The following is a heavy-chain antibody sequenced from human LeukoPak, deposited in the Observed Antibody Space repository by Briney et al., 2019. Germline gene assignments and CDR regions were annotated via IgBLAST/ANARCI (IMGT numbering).Heavy chain of an antibody. D-gene: IGHD5-18*01. V-gene: IGHV4-39*01. CDR2: IYHSGST. Sequence: SETLSLTCTVSGGSISTRSYYWGWIRQPPGKGLEWIGSIYHSGSTYYNPSLKSRVTISVDTSKNQFSLKLSSVTAADTAVYYCARPYGYGYGYIDYWGQGTLVTVSS. J-gene: IGHJ4*02. CDR1: GGSISTRSYY. CDR3: ARPYGYGYGYIDY.